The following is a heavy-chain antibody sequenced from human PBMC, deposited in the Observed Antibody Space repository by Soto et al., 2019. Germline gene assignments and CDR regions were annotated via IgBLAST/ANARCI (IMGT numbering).Heavy chain of an antibody. CDR1: GGSISSGGYS. D-gene: IGHD1-26*01. CDR2: IYHSGST. J-gene: IGHJ6*02. Sequence: SETLSLTCAVSGGSISSGGYSWSWIRQPPGKGLEWIGYIYHSGSTYYNPSLKSRVTISVDRSKNQFSLKLSSVTAADTAVYYCARARLEVGAKLGYYGMDVWGQGTTVTVSS. V-gene: IGHV4-30-2*01. CDR3: ARARLEVGAKLGYYGMDV.